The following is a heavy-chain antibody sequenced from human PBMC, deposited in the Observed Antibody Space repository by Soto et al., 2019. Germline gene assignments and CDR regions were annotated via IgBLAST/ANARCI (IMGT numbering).Heavy chain of an antibody. CDR3: ARNGDCTRPGCIVGWFDP. D-gene: IGHD2-8*01. CDR2: IYSSGNT. Sequence: PSETQSLTSTVSSGSISSIGYYWSWIRQHPGRGLEWIGYIYSSGNTYYNPSLKSRITMSVDKSKNQFSLKLSSVTAADTAMYYCARNGDCTRPGCIVGWFDPWGPGTLVTVSS. J-gene: IGHJ5*02. V-gene: IGHV4-31*03. CDR1: SGSISSIGYY.